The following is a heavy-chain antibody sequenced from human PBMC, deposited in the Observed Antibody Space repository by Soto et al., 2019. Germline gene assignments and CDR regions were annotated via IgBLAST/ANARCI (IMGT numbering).Heavy chain of an antibody. CDR3: ARGPPPRGRYYYDSSGSLDY. J-gene: IGHJ4*02. CDR1: GGSISSSSYY. D-gene: IGHD3-22*01. Sequence: HLQLQESGPGLVKPSETLSLTCTVSGGSISSSSYYWGWIRQPPGKGLEWIGSIYYSGSTYYNPSLKSRVAISVYTSKKQFSVGLSSVSAADTAVYYCARGPPPRGRYYYDSSGSLDYWGQGTLVTVSS. V-gene: IGHV4-39*01. CDR2: IYYSGST.